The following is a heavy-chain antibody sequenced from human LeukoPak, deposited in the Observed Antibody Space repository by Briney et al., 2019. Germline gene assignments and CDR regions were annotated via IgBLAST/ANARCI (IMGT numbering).Heavy chain of an antibody. Sequence: GGSLRLSCAASGFTFSSFTVNWARQVPGKGLEWISYISLGNSTMFYADSVKGRFTISRDNAKNSLFLQMNSLRAEDTAVYYCARLRYYVSGSNYYYFDYWGQGTLVTVSS. J-gene: IGHJ4*02. V-gene: IGHV3-48*04. CDR3: ARLRYYVSGSNYYYFDY. CDR2: ISLGNSTM. D-gene: IGHD3-10*01. CDR1: GFTFSSFT.